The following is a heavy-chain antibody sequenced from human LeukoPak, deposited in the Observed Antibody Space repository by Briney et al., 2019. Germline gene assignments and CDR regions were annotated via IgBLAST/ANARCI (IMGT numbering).Heavy chain of an antibody. V-gene: IGHV1-2*02. D-gene: IGHD4-11*01. CDR3: ARDPSSVTLYFFDY. CDR1: GYTFRGNY. Sequence: ASVTVFCKASGYTFRGNYIHWLRQAPGQGLEWMGWIDANNGDTKSAQKFQGRVTMGRDTSISTAYMDLSSLSPDDAAVYYCARDPSSVTLYFFDYWGQGTLVTVSS. CDR2: IDANNGDT. J-gene: IGHJ4*02.